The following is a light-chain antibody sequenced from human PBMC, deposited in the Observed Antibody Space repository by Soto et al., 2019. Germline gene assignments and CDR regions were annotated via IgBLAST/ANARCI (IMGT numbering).Light chain of an antibody. V-gene: IGKV3-11*01. Sequence: EIVLTQSPATLSLSPGERATLSCRASQSISSCLVWFQHKPGQAPRLVIHDASYRATDIPARFSGSGSWTDFTLSISSIAPEDYAVYFCQQCNTWPLTFGVGTKVEIK. CDR1: QSISSC. CDR2: DAS. CDR3: QQCNTWPLT. J-gene: IGKJ4*01.